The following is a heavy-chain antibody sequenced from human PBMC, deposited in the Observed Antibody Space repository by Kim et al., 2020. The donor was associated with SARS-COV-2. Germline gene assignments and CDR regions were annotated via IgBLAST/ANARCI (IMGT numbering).Heavy chain of an antibody. D-gene: IGHD3-10*01. CDR2: IYYSGST. J-gene: IGHJ5*02. Sequence: SETLSLTCTVSGGSISSYYWSWIRQPPGKGLEWIGYIYYSGSTNYNPSLKSRVTISVDTSKNQFSLKLSSVTAADTAVYYCARFYNVAPNWFDPWGQGTL. V-gene: IGHV4-59*08. CDR3: ARFYNVAPNWFDP. CDR1: GGSISSYY.